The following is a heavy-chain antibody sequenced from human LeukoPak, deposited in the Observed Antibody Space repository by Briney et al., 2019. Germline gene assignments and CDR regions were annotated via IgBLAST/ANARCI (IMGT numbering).Heavy chain of an antibody. CDR3: ARVLYYYDSSGYKPNLFDY. J-gene: IGHJ4*02. D-gene: IGHD3-22*01. CDR1: GGSISSGGYY. CDR2: IYYSGST. Sequence: SETLSLTCTVSGGSISSGGYYWSWIRQHPGKGLEWIGHIYYSGSTYYNPSLKSRVTISVDTSKNQFSLKLSSVTAADTAVYYCARVLYYYDSSGYKPNLFDYWGQGTLVTVSS. V-gene: IGHV4-31*03.